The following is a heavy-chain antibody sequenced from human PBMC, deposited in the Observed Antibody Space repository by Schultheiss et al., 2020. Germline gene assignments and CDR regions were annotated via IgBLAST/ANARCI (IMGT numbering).Heavy chain of an antibody. D-gene: IGHD6-19*01. J-gene: IGHJ4*02. CDR2: INPNSGGT. CDR1: GGTFSSYA. V-gene: IGHV1-2*02. CDR3: ASRSSGWYFVY. Sequence: ASVKVSCKASGGTFSSYAISWVRQAPGQGLEWMGWINPNSGGTNYAQKFQGRVTMTRDTSISTAYMELSSLRSEDTAVYYCASRSSGWYFVYWGQGTLVTVSS.